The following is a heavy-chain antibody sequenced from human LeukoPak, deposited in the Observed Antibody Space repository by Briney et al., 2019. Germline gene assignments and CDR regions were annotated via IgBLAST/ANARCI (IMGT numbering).Heavy chain of an antibody. D-gene: IGHD2-2*01. CDR3: ARDEQGSCSSSGCYYFDY. J-gene: IGHJ4*02. Sequence: ASVKVSCKASGYTFTGYYMHWVRQAPGQGLEWMGWISTYNGDANYAPKLQDRVTVTADTSTSTAYMELRNLRSDDTAFYYCARDEQGSCSSSGCYYFDYWGQGTLVTVS. V-gene: IGHV1-18*04. CDR1: GYTFTGYY. CDR2: ISTYNGDA.